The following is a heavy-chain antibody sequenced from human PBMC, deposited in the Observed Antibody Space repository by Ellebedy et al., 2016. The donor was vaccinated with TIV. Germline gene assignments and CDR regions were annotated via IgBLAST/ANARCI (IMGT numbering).Heavy chain of an antibody. CDR3: ARRGRYGDYAVQVNSWFDT. Sequence: GESLKISCAASGFSFRGYWMSWVRQAPGKGLEWVANIYQDGSDQYYADSVKGRFTISRDNANKSLFLQMNSLRVDDTAVYYCARRGRYGDYAVQVNSWFDTWGQGTLVSVSS. J-gene: IGHJ5*02. CDR2: IYQDGSDQ. D-gene: IGHD2-21*02. V-gene: IGHV3-7*01. CDR1: GFSFRGYW.